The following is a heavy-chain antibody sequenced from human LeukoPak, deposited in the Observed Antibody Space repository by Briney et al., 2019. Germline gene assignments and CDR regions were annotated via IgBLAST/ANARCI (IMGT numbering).Heavy chain of an antibody. CDR2: IYAGGSSSA. CDR1: GFTVSAND. Sequence: PGGSLRLSCAASGFTVSANDMSWVRQAPGKGLEWVSLIYAGGSSSAFYADSVKGRFTGSRHDSKNTLDLQMNGLRADDTAVYYCAKDRPLNWGYYFDSWGQGTLVTVSS. V-gene: IGHV3-53*01. CDR3: AKDRPLNWGYYFDS. D-gene: IGHD7-27*01. J-gene: IGHJ4*02.